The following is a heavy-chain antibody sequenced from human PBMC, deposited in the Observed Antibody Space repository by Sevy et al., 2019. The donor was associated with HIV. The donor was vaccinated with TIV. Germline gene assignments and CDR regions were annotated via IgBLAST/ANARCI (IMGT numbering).Heavy chain of an antibody. V-gene: IGHV3-30*18. D-gene: IGHD3-16*01. CDR1: GFTFSAYD. CDR2: ISSDGSYR. J-gene: IGHJ6*02. Sequence: GGSLRLSCAASGFTFSAYDMHWVRQAPGKGLEWVAIISSDGSYRYYADSVRGLFSMSKDNSKNTMYLQISALSIEDTAVYYCAKNRPPGGSYFSRHAMDVWGRGTTVTVSS. CDR3: AKNRPPGGSYFSRHAMDV.